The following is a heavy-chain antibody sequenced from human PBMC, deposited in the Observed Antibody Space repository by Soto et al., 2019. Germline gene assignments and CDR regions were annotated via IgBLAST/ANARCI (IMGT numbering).Heavy chain of an antibody. D-gene: IGHD2-21*02. CDR3: AKDYGVVVVAGWIDY. V-gene: IGHV3-23*01. J-gene: IGHJ4*02. CDR2: ISGSGGSP. Sequence: EVQLLQSGGGSVQPGGSLRLSCEASGFTFDTFAMNWVRQAPGKGLEWVSGISGSGGSPFYAESVKGRFTISRDNSKNPLHLQMTSLRAEDPATYYCAKDYGVVVVAGWIDYWGQGTLVTVSS. CDR1: GFTFDTFA.